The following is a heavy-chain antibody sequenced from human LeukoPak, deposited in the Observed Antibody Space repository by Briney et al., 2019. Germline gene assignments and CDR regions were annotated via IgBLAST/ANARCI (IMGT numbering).Heavy chain of an antibody. CDR1: GFTFTSYS. CDR3: AKVKGEVIGAFDI. CDR2: ISSGSDTI. Sequence: GGSLRLSCAASGFTFTSYSMNWVRQAPGKGLEWVSYISSGSDTIYYADSVKGRFTISRDNAKNSLYLQMNSLRDEDTAVYYCAKVKGEVIGAFDIWGQGTMVTVSS. V-gene: IGHV3-48*02. D-gene: IGHD3-16*01. J-gene: IGHJ3*02.